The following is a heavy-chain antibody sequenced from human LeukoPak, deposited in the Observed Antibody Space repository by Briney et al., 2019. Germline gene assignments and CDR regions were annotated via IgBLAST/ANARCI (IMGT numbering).Heavy chain of an antibody. CDR2: IYYSGST. V-gene: IGHV4-39*07. Sequence: PSETLSLTCTVSGGSISSSSYYWGWIRQPPGKGLEWIGSIYYSGSTYYNPSLKSRVTISVDTSKNQFSLKLSSVTAADTAAYYCSLVRGVMLGNWFDPWGQGTLVTVSS. CDR3: SLVRGVMLGNWFDP. CDR1: GGSISSSSYY. J-gene: IGHJ5*02. D-gene: IGHD3-10*01.